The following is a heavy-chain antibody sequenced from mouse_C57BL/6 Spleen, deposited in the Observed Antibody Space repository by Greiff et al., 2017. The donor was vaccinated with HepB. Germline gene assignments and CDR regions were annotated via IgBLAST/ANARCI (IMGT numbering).Heavy chain of an antibody. V-gene: IGHV14-4*01. CDR1: GFNIKDDY. CDR2: IDPENGDT. D-gene: IGHD1-1*01. Sequence: VQLQQSGAELVRPGASVKLSCTASGFNIKDDYMHWVKQRPEQGLEWIGWIDPENGDTEYASKFQGKATITADTSSNTAYLQLSSLTSADTAVYYCITGDYGISRAWFAYWGQGTLVTVSA. CDR3: ITGDYGISRAWFAY. J-gene: IGHJ3*01.